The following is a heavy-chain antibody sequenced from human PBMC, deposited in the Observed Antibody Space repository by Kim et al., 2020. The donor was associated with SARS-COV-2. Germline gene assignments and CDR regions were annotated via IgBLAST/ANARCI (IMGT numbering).Heavy chain of an antibody. Sequence: GGSLRLSCAASGFTFSSYGMHWVRQAPGKGLEWVAVISYDGSNKYYADSVKGRFTISRDNSKNTLYLQMNSLRAEDTAVYYCARVKDTRTDWGQGTLVTVSS. J-gene: IGHJ4*02. V-gene: IGHV3-33*05. CDR3: ARVKDTRTD. CDR1: GFTFSSYG. D-gene: IGHD2-15*01. CDR2: ISYDGSNK.